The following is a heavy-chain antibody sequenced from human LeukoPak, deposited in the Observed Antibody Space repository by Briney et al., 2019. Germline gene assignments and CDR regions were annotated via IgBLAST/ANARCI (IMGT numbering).Heavy chain of an antibody. Sequence: GGSLRLSCAASGFTFSSYAISWVRQAPGQGLEWMGRIIPILGIANYAPKFQGRVTMTRDTSTSTVYMELSSLGSEDTAVYCARQQGVQYLNFDYWGQGALVTVSS. CDR2: IIPILGIA. CDR1: GFTFSSYA. J-gene: IGHJ4*02. D-gene: IGHD3-10*01. V-gene: IGHV1-69*04. CDR3: ARQQGVQYLNFDY.